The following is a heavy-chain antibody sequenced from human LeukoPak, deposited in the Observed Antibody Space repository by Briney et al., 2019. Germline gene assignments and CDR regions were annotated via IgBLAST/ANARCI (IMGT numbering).Heavy chain of an antibody. CDR2: IKHSGST. J-gene: IGHJ4*02. CDR1: GGSFSGYY. D-gene: IGHD5-12*01. CDR3: ARGGISGYVY. Sequence: SETLSLTCAVYGGSFSGYYWSWIRQRPGKGLEWIGEIKHSGSTNYNPSLKSRVTISVDTSKNQFSLKLSSVTAADTAVYYCARGGISGYVYWGQGTLVTVPS. V-gene: IGHV4-34*01.